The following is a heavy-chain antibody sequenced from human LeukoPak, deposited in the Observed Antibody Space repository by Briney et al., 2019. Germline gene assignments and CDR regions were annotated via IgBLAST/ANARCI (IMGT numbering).Heavy chain of an antibody. J-gene: IGHJ4*02. CDR3: AREGHYDSSGYFDY. Sequence: GGSLRLSCAASGFTVSSNYMGRVRQAPGKGLEWVSVIYSGGSTYYADSVKGRFTISRDNSKNTLYLQMNSLRAEDTAVYYCAREGHYDSSGYFDYWGQGTLVTVSS. D-gene: IGHD3-22*01. V-gene: IGHV3-53*01. CDR1: GFTVSSNY. CDR2: IYSGGST.